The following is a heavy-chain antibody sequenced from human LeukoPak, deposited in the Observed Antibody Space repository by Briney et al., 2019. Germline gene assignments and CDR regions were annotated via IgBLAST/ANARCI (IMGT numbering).Heavy chain of an antibody. CDR3: ARGVDSSGYQYKGFDP. J-gene: IGHJ5*02. D-gene: IGHD3-22*01. CDR1: GGSISSSSYY. Sequence: SETLSLTCTVSGGSISSSSYYWSWIRQPAGKGLEWIGRIYTSGSINYKPSLKSRVTISVDTSKNQFSLKLSSVTAADTAVYYCARGVDSSGYQYKGFDPWGQGTLVTVSS. V-gene: IGHV4-61*02. CDR2: IYTSGSI.